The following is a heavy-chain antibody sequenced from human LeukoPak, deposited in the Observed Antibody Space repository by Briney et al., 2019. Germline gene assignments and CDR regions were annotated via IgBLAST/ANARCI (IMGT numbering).Heavy chain of an antibody. J-gene: IGHJ4*02. CDR1: GYTFTDYA. CDR3: ARVEGYNYSPNYFDY. V-gene: IGHV1-2*02. Sequence: GASVKVSCKASGYTFTDYAMNWVRQAPGQGLEWMGWINPSSGGTNYAQKFQGRVTMTRDTSVSTAYMELTRLRSDDTAIYYCARVEGYNYSPNYFDYWGQGPLVTVSS. CDR2: INPSSGGT. D-gene: IGHD5-18*01.